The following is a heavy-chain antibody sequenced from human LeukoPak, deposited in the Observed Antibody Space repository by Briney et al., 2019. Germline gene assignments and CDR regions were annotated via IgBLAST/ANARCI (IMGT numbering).Heavy chain of an antibody. CDR1: GGSFSGYY. Sequence: SETLSLTCAVYGGSFSGYYWSWIRQPPGKGLEWIGEINHSGSTNYNSSLKSRVTISVDTSKNQFSLKLSSVTAADTAVYYCASGHVARRRNWFDPWGQGTLVTVSS. V-gene: IGHV4-34*01. CDR3: ASGHVARRRNWFDP. J-gene: IGHJ5*02. D-gene: IGHD2-15*01. CDR2: INHSGST.